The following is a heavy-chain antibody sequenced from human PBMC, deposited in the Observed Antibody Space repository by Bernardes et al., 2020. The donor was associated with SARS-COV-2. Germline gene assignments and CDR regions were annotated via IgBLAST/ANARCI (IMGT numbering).Heavy chain of an antibody. V-gene: IGHV3-66*01. CDR1: GFTVSSNY. CDR3: ARDLSTPQVGDYAIGTPLPYYGMDV. D-gene: IGHD4-17*01. CDR2: IYSGGST. Sequence: GGSLRLSCAASGFTVSSNYMSWVRQAPGKGLEWVSVIYSGGSTYYADSVKGRFTISRDNSKNTLYLQMNSLRAEDTAVYYCARDLSTPQVGDYAIGTPLPYYGMDVWGQGTTVTVSS. J-gene: IGHJ6*02.